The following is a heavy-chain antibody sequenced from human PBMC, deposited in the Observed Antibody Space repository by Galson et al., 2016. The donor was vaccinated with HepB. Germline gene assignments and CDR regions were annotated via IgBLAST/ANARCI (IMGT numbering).Heavy chain of an antibody. CDR2: ITQDGSEK. J-gene: IGHJ6*02. D-gene: IGHD2/OR15-2a*01. V-gene: IGHV3-7*01. Sequence: SLRLSCAASGFTFSSYWMGWVRQAPGKGLEWVANITQDGSEKYYVDSVKGRFTISRDNAKNSLYLQMNSLRAEDTAVYYCARESCQEYCLYHYYGMDVWGQGTTVTVSS. CDR3: ARESCQEYCLYHYYGMDV. CDR1: GFTFSSYW.